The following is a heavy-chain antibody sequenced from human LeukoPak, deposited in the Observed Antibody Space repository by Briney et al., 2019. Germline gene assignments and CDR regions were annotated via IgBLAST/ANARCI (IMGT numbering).Heavy chain of an antibody. CDR2: MNPNSGNT. CDR3: ARGVDILTGSNWFDP. D-gene: IGHD3-9*01. J-gene: IGHJ5*02. Sequence: ASVRVSCKASGYTFTSYDINWVRQATGQGLEWMGWMNPNSGNTGYAQKFQGRVTMTRSTSISTAYMELSSLRSEATAVYYCARGVDILTGSNWFDPWGQGTLVTVSS. V-gene: IGHV1-8*01. CDR1: GYTFTSYD.